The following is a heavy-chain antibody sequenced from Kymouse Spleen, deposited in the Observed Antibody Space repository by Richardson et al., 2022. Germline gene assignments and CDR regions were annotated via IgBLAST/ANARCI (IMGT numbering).Heavy chain of an antibody. CDR1: GYTFTSYA. V-gene: IGHV7-4-1*01. J-gene: IGHJ6*02. D-gene: IGHD3-22*01. CDR2: INTNTGNP. Sequence: QVQLVQSGSELKKPGASVKVSCKASGYTFTSYAMNWVRQAPGQGLEWMGWINTNTGNPTYAQGFTGRFVFSLDTSVSTAYLQICSLKAEDTAVYYCARDRYYDSSGYYYDYYYYYGMDVWGQGTTVTVSS. CDR3: ARDRYYDSSGYYYDYYYYYGMDV.